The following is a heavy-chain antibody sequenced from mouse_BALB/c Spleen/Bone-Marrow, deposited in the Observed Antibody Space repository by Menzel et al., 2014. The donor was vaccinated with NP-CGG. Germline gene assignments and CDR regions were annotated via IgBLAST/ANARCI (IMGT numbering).Heavy chain of an antibody. CDR2: INPSNGRT. D-gene: IGHD3-3*01. J-gene: IGHJ2*01. CDR1: GYTFTSYW. Sequence: VKLQESGAELVKPGASVKLSCKASGYTFTSYWMHWVKQRPGQGLEWIGEINPSNGRTNYNEKFKSKATLTVDKSSSTAYMQLSSLTSEDPAVYYCAGGRGYFDYWGQGTTLTVSS. CDR3: AGGRGYFDY. V-gene: IGHV1S81*02.